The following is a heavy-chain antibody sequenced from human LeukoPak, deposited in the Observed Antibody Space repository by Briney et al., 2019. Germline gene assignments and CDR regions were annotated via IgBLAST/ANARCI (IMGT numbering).Heavy chain of an antibody. CDR2: IWYDASNK. CDR3: ARDYQSSWTPGC. J-gene: IGHJ4*02. CDR1: GFTFSSFG. D-gene: IGHD6-19*01. Sequence: GGSLRLSCAAPGFTFSSFGMHWVRQAPGKGLEWVAVIWYDASNKYYADSVKGRFTISRDNSKNTLYLQMNSLRAEDTAVYYCARDYQSSWTPGCWGQGTLVTVSS. V-gene: IGHV3-33*01.